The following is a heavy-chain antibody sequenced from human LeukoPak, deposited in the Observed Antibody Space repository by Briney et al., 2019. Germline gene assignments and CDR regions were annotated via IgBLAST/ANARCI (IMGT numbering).Heavy chain of an antibody. J-gene: IGHJ4*02. D-gene: IGHD3-10*01. Sequence: PSETLSLTCTVSGGSISSYYWSWIRQPPGKGLEWIGYIYYSGSTNYNPSLKSRVTISVDTSKNQFSLKLSSVTAADTAVYYCARARYGSGRYGYFDYWGQGTLVTVSS. CDR3: ARARYGSGRYGYFDY. CDR1: GGSISSYY. V-gene: IGHV4-59*01. CDR2: IYYSGST.